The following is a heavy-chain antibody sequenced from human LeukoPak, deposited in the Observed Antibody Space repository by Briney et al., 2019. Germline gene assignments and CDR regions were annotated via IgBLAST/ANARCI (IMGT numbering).Heavy chain of an antibody. Sequence: ASVKVSCKTSGYTFSRYGMHWVRQAPGQRLEWMGWINAGNENTKYSQKFQGRVSITRDTSASTAYMELSSLTSEDTAVYYCARDLYGDYFDYWGQGTLVTVSS. CDR2: INAGNENT. D-gene: IGHD3-16*01. V-gene: IGHV1-3*01. J-gene: IGHJ4*02. CDR1: GYTFSRYG. CDR3: ARDLYGDYFDY.